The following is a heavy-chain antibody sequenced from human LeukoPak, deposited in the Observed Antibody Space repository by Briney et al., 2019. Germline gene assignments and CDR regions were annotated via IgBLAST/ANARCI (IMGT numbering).Heavy chain of an antibody. CDR1: GFTFSSYA. CDR3: AREKVEMDTIGFWDY. Sequence: PGGSLRLSCAASGFTFSSYAMHWVRQAPGKGLEWVAVISYDGSNKYYADSVKGRFTISRDNSKNTLYLQMNSLRAEDTAVYYCAREKVEMDTIGFWDYWGQGTLVTVSS. V-gene: IGHV3-30-3*01. D-gene: IGHD5-24*01. CDR2: ISYDGSNK. J-gene: IGHJ4*02.